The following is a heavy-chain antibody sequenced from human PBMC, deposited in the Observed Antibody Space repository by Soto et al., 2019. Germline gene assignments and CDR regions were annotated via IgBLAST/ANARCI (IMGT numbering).Heavy chain of an antibody. D-gene: IGHD3-22*01. Sequence: ASVKVSCKASGGTFSSYAISWVRQAPGQGLEWMGGIIPIFGTANYAQKFQGRVTITADESTSTAYMELSSLRSEDTAVYYCASRADSSGYYPKAFDYWGQGTLVTVSS. CDR3: ASRADSSGYYPKAFDY. CDR2: IIPIFGTA. V-gene: IGHV1-69*13. J-gene: IGHJ4*02. CDR1: GGTFSSYA.